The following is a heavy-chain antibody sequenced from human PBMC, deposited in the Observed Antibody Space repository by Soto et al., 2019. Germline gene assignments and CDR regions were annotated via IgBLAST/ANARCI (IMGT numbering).Heavy chain of an antibody. Sequence: GGSLRLSCAASGFTFSSYGMHWVRQAPGKGLEWVAVIWYDGSNKYYADSVKGRFTISRDNSKNTLYLQMNSLRAEDTAVYYCAREMYEDYYYGMDVWGHGTTVTVSS. CDR2: IWYDGSNK. CDR1: GFTFSSYG. J-gene: IGHJ6*02. D-gene: IGHD2-8*01. V-gene: IGHV3-33*01. CDR3: AREMYEDYYYGMDV.